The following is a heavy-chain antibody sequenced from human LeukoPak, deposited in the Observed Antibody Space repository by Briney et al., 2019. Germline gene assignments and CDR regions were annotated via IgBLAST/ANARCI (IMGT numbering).Heavy chain of an antibody. CDR2: IGAYNGNP. Sequence: ASVKVSCKASGYTFSNYGITWVRQAPGQGLEWMGWIGAYNGNPNYARKLQGRVTMTTDTSTSTAYMELRSLRSDDTAVYYCAAPSVMGPFDYWGQGTLVTVSS. CDR3: AAPSVMGPFDY. CDR1: GYTFSNYG. J-gene: IGHJ4*02. V-gene: IGHV1-18*01. D-gene: IGHD1-26*01.